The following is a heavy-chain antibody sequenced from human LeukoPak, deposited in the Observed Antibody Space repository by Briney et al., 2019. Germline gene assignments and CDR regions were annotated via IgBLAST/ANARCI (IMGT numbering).Heavy chain of an antibody. CDR1: GFTFEDYA. CDR2: ISWNSGSI. V-gene: IGHV3-9*01. CDR3: AKDSGWFARGGAFDI. D-gene: IGHD3-10*01. Sequence: GGSLRLSCAASGFTFEDYAMHWVRQAPGKGLEWVSGISWNSGSISYADSVKGRFTISRDNSKNTLYLQMNSLRAEDTAVYYCAKDSGWFARGGAFDIWGQGTMVTVSS. J-gene: IGHJ3*02.